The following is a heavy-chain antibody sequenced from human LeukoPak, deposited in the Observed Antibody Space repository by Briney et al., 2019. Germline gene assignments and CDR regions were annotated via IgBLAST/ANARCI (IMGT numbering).Heavy chain of an antibody. CDR2: IRCSGGST. V-gene: IGHV3-23*01. D-gene: IGHD6-13*01. CDR1: GFTFSSYA. J-gene: IGHJ5*02. Sequence: GGSLRLSCAPSGFTFSSYAMIWVRQAPGKGLEGVSAIRCSGGSTYYADSVKGRFTISRDNSKNTLYLQKNSLRAEDTAVYYCAKLYSSSWYGGNWFDPWGQGTLVTVSS. CDR3: AKLYSSSWYGGNWFDP.